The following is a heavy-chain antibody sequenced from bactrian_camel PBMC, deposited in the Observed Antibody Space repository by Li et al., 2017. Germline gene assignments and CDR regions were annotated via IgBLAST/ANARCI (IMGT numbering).Heavy chain of an antibody. Sequence: HVQLVESGGGSVQTGGSLRLSCVASGYIHNIGCTAWFRQAPGKGREGVASIVRGTGRPTYAGAVKGRFSISQDNAKNTVYLLMNSLKPEDTAMYYCAAFGTTYETCRYMTQNEFRWWGQGTQVTVS. J-gene: IGHJ4*01. CDR1: GYIHNIGC. V-gene: IGHV3S1*01. CDR2: IVRGTGRP. D-gene: IGHD2*01. CDR3: AAFGTTYETCRYMTQNEFRW.